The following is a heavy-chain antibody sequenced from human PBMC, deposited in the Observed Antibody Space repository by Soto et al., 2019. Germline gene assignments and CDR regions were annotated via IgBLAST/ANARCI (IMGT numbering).Heavy chain of an antibody. Sequence: GPLRLSCAASGFTVSSSYLTWVRQAPGKGLEWVAILYTGTDTVYADSVKGRFTISRDSSKNTLYLQMHSLRAEDTAMYFCARSLYTVTYSGRFLDYWGQASLVPVCS. CDR3: ARSLYTVTYSGRFLDY. J-gene: IGHJ4*02. CDR2: LYTGTDT. CDR1: GFTVSSSY. D-gene: IGHD2-15*01. V-gene: IGHV3-53*01.